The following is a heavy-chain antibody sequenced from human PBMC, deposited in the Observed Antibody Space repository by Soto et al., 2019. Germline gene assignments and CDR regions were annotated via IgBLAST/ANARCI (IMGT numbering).Heavy chain of an antibody. CDR3: AGVPAAMFGAFDI. J-gene: IGHJ3*02. CDR2: INANIGST. D-gene: IGHD2-2*01. V-gene: IGHV1-18*04. Sequence: ASVKVSCKASGYTFTGYYMHWVRQAPGQGLEWMGWINANIGSTNYAQKLQGRVTMTTDTSTSTAYMELRSLRSDDTAVYYCAGVPAAMFGAFDIWGQGTMVTVSS. CDR1: GYTFTGYY.